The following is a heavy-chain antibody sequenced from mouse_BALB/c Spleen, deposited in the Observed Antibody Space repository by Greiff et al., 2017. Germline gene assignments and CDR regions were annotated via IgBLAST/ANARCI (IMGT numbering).Heavy chain of an antibody. CDR3: SRGRGMITTVHAIGY. J-gene: IGHJ4*01. D-gene: IGHD2-4*01. CDR1: GYTFTSYW. V-gene: IGHV1S127*01. Sequence: QVQLQQSGPELVRPGASVKMSCKASGYTFTSYWMHWVKQRPGQGLEWIGMIDPSNSETRLNQKFKDKATLNVDKSSSTAYMQLSSLTSEDSAVYYCSRGRGMITTVHAIGYWGQGTSGTVSS. CDR2: IDPSNSET.